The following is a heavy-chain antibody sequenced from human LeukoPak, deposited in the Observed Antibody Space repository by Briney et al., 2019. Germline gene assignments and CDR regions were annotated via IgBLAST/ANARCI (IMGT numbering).Heavy chain of an antibody. J-gene: IGHJ4*02. V-gene: IGHV4-59*01. CDR1: GGSISSYY. Sequence: SETLSLTCTVSGGSISSYYWSWIRQPPGKGLEWIGFIYDSGSTYYNPSLKSRVTISVDTSKNQFSLKLGSVTAADTAMYYCALYSSSSDYWGQGTLVTVSS. CDR2: IYDSGST. D-gene: IGHD6-6*01. CDR3: ALYSSSSDY.